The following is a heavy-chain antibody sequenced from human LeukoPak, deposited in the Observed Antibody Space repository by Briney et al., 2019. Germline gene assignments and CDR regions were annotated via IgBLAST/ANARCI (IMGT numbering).Heavy chain of an antibody. J-gene: IGHJ4*02. CDR2: ISSTSSYI. D-gene: IGHD3-22*01. Sequence: GGSLRLSCAASGFSFITYNMNWVRQAPGKGLEWVSSISSTSSYIYYADSVKGRFTISRDNAKNSLYLQMNSLRAENTAVYYCARLVWYYDSSGYYPNYYFDYWGQGTLVTVSS. V-gene: IGHV3-21*01. CDR1: GFSFITYN. CDR3: ARLVWYYDSSGYYPNYYFDY.